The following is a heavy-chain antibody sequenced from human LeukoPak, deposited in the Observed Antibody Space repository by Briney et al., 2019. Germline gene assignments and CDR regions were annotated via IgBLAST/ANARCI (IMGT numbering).Heavy chain of an antibody. V-gene: IGHV3-30*18. Sequence: PGGSLRLSCAASGFTFSSYGMHWVRQAPGKGLEWVAVISYDGSNKYYADSVKGRFIISRDNSKNTLYLQMNSLRAEDTAVYYCAKDSAAGIAGWPSYFDYWGQGTLVTVSS. J-gene: IGHJ4*02. D-gene: IGHD6-13*01. CDR1: GFTFSSYG. CDR2: ISYDGSNK. CDR3: AKDSAAGIAGWPSYFDY.